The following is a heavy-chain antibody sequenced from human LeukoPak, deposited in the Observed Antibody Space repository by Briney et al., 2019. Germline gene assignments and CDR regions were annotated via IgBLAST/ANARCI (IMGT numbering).Heavy chain of an antibody. D-gene: IGHD2-2*02. V-gene: IGHV3-30*02. CDR1: GFTFSAFG. CDR2: IRYDGENK. Sequence: GGSLRLSCAASGFTFSAFGMHWVRQTPGKGLEWVAYIRYDGENKYYADSVKGRFTISRDNSKNTLYLQMNSLRTEDTAVYYCAKVPPGCSTTNCYNPFDYWGQGTLVTVSS. J-gene: IGHJ4*02. CDR3: AKVPPGCSTTNCYNPFDY.